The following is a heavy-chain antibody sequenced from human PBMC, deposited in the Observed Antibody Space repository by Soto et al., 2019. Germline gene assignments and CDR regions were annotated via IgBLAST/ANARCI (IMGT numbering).Heavy chain of an antibody. CDR2: ISAYNGNT. CDR3: ARDSLVSSSQGLHNWFDP. CDR1: GYTFTSYG. D-gene: IGHD6-13*01. J-gene: IGHJ5*02. V-gene: IGHV1-18*01. Sequence: QVQLVQSGAEVKKPGASVKVSCKASGYTFTSYGISWVRQAPGQGLEWMGWISAYNGNTNYAQKLHGTVTMTTDTSTSTAYMELRSLRSDDTAVYYCARDSLVSSSQGLHNWFDPWGQGTLVTVSS.